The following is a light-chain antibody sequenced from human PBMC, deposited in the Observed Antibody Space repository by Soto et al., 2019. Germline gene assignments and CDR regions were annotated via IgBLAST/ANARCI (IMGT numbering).Light chain of an antibody. J-gene: IGKJ1*01. CDR3: QQFNNLWT. Sequence: ALQLTQSPSSLSASVGDRVTITCRASQGISSALAWYQQKPGKAPKLLIYDASSLESGVPSRFSGSGSGTDFTLTISSLQPEDFATYYCQQFNNLWTFGQGTKVEIK. V-gene: IGKV1D-13*01. CDR1: QGISSA. CDR2: DAS.